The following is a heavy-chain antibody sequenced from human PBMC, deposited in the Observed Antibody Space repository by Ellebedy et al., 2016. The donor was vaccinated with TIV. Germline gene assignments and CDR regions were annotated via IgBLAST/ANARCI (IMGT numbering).Heavy chain of an antibody. CDR1: GFTFSSYD. Sequence: GESLKISXAASGFTFSSYDMSWVRQAPGQGLEWVSAISGSGGSTYYPDSVKGRFTTSRDNSKNTLYLQMNSLRAEDTAVYYCGKGVGGAPRVYDYWGQGTLVTVSS. D-gene: IGHD5/OR15-5a*01. CDR3: GKGVGGAPRVYDY. CDR2: ISGSGGST. J-gene: IGHJ4*02. V-gene: IGHV3-23*01.